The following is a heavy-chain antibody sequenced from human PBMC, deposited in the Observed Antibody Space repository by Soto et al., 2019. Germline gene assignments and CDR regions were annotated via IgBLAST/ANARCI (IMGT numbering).Heavy chain of an antibody. V-gene: IGHV2-26*01. J-gene: IGHJ2*01. CDR2: IFSNDEK. CDR1: GFSLSNARMG. CDR3: AXTREGYSYGPNYWYFDL. Sequence: SGPTLVNPTETLTLTCTVSGFSLSNARMGVSWIRQPPGKALEWLAHIFSNDEKSYSTSLKSRLTISKDTSKSQVVLTMTNMDPVDTATYYCAXTREGYSYGPNYWYFDLWGRGTLVTVSS. D-gene: IGHD5-18*01.